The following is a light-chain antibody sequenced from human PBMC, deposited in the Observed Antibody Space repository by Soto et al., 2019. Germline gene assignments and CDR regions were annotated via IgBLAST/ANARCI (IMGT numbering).Light chain of an antibody. CDR3: SSYTSSSLGI. Sequence: QSVLTQPASVSGSPGQSITISCTGTSIDVGGYNYVSWYQQHPGKAPKLMIYDVSNRPSGVSNRFSGSKSGNTASLTISGLQAEDEADYYCSSYTSSSLGIFGTGTRSPS. CDR1: SIDVGGYNY. CDR2: DVS. V-gene: IGLV2-14*01. J-gene: IGLJ1*01.